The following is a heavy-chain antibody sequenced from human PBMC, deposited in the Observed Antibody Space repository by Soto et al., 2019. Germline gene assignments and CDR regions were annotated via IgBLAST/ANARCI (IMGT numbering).Heavy chain of an antibody. V-gene: IGHV3-23*01. Sequence: GGSLRLSCAASGFSFSSKWMHWVRHAPGKGLVWVSAISGSGGSTYYADSVKGRFTISRDNAKNTLYLQMNSLRAEDTAVYYCAKVPLYSSGWYYFDYWGQGTLVTVSS. CDR2: ISGSGGST. CDR1: GFSFSSKW. D-gene: IGHD6-19*01. CDR3: AKVPLYSSGWYYFDY. J-gene: IGHJ4*02.